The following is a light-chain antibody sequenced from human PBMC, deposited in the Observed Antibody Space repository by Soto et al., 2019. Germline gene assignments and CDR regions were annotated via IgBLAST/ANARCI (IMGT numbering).Light chain of an antibody. CDR3: QQTYSFPWT. CDR2: TAS. J-gene: IGKJ1*01. CDR1: QGISDY. Sequence: DIQMTQYPSSLSASVGDRVTISCRASQGISDYLSWFQQKPGEAPKLLINTASTLQSGVPIRFSGAGSRTHFSLTISGLQPEDSATYYGQQTYSFPWTFGQGTRVDIK. V-gene: IGKV1-39*01.